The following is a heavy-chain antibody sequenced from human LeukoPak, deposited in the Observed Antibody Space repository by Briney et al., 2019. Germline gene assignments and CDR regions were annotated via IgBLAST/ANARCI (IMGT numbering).Heavy chain of an antibody. J-gene: IGHJ4*02. D-gene: IGHD6-19*01. Sequence: LTGGSLRLSCAASGFTFRSYAMSWARQVPGKGLEWVSAISGSGVSTYHADSVKGRASISRDNSKNTLFLQVNNVRADVSALYYCAKDYDLSVAGFFDFWGQGTLVTVSS. CDR1: GFTFRSYA. CDR3: AKDYDLSVAGFFDF. V-gene: IGHV3-23*01. CDR2: ISGSGVST.